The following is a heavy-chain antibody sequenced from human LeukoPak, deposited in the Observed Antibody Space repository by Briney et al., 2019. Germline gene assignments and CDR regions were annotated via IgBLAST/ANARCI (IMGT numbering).Heavy chain of an antibody. V-gene: IGHV3-30*05. D-gene: IGHD3-22*01. CDR1: GFTFSSYG. Sequence: GGSLRLSCAASGFTFSSYGMHWVRQAPGKRLEWVAVISYDGTNENYGDSVKGRFTISRDNSKETLYLQMNSLRAEDTAVYYCARGPRSSGYPSHLDYWGQGTLVTVSS. CDR3: ARGPRSSGYPSHLDY. J-gene: IGHJ4*02. CDR2: ISYDGTNE.